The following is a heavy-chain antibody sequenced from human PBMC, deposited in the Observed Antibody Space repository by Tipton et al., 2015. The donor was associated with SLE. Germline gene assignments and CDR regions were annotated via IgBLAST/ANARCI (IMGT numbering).Heavy chain of an antibody. D-gene: IGHD3-10*01. J-gene: IGHJ6*03. CDR1: GGSFSGYH. CDR2: INYSGST. Sequence: LRLSCTIYGGSFSGYHWSWIRQPPGKGLEWIGEINYSGSTNYNPSLKSRVTISIGTSKNQLSLKLSSVTAADTAVYYCARGVAGYYFYYYTDVWGKGTTVTISS. CDR3: ARGVAGYYFYYYTDV. V-gene: IGHV4-34*01.